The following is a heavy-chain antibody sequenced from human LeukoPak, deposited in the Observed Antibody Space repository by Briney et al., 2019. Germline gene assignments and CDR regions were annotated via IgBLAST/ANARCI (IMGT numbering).Heavy chain of an antibody. Sequence: PSQTLSLTCTVSGGSISSGGYYWSWIRQHPGKGLEWIGYIYYSGSTYYNPSLKSRVTISVDTSKNQFSLKLSSVTAADTAVYYCARGGYCSSTSCYRAYGFNYWGQGTLVTVSS. D-gene: IGHD2-2*02. J-gene: IGHJ4*02. CDR2: IYYSGST. CDR1: GGSISSGGYY. CDR3: ARGGYCSSTSCYRAYGFNY. V-gene: IGHV4-31*03.